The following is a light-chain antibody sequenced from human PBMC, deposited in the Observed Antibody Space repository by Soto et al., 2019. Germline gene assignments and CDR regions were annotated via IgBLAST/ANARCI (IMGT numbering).Light chain of an antibody. J-gene: IGKJ1*01. CDR1: QTFNSW. V-gene: IGKV1-5*01. CDR2: EAF. Sequence: DIQMTQSPSRMYASVGDTITITCRASQTFNSWVTRYQQKPGKAPKLLIYEAFTLQLGVSSRFRGNGSGTEFSLTIGSLQADDFGSYYCQHYTTWTFGPGTKVDIK. CDR3: QHYTTWT.